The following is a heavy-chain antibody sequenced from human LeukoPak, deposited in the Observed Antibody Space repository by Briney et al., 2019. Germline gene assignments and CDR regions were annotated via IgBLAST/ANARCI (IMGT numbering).Heavy chain of an antibody. D-gene: IGHD5-24*01. CDR2: ISSSGSTI. J-gene: IGHJ4*02. CDR1: GFTFSDYY. V-gene: IGHV3-11*01. Sequence: GGSLRLSCAASGFTFSDYYMSWIRQAPGKGLEWVSYISSSGSTIYYADSVKGRFTISRDNAKNSLYLQMNSLRAEDTAVYYCARERKMATTSNVGFDYWGQGTLVTVSS. CDR3: ARERKMATTSNVGFDY.